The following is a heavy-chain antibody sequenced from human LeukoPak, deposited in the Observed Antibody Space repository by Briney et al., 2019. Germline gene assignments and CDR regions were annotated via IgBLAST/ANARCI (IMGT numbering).Heavy chain of an antibody. Sequence: PSETLSLTCTVSGGSISSYYWSWIRQPPGKGLEWIGYIYYSGSTNYNPSLKSRVTISVDTSKNQPSLKLSSVTAADTAVYYCARASYYYDSSGYRWFDPWGQGTLVTVSS. CDR3: ARASYYYDSSGYRWFDP. CDR1: GGSISSYY. CDR2: IYYSGST. V-gene: IGHV4-59*01. D-gene: IGHD3-22*01. J-gene: IGHJ5*02.